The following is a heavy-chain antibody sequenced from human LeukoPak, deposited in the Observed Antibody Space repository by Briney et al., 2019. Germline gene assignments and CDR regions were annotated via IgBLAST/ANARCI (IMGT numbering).Heavy chain of an antibody. D-gene: IGHD4-17*01. CDR1: GFTFSDYY. CDR3: AREPTDGDYVGYYYHGMDV. Sequence: GGSLRLSCAASGFTFSDYYMSWIRQAPGKGLEWVSYISSSGSTIYYADSVKGRFTISRDNAKNSLYLQMNSLRAEDTAVYYCAREPTDGDYVGYYYHGMDVWGQGTTVTVSS. CDR2: ISSSGSTI. V-gene: IGHV3-11*01. J-gene: IGHJ6*02.